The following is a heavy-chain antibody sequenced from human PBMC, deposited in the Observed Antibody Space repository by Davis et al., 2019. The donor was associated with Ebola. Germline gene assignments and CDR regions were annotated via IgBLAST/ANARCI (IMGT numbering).Heavy chain of an antibody. CDR2: ISYDGSNK. Sequence: GESLKISCAASGFTFSSYAMHWVRQAPGKGLEWVAVISYDGSNKYYADSVKGRFTISRDNSKNTLYLQMNSLRADDTAVYYCATGEDSSSSWGFDYWGQGTLVTVSS. CDR1: GFTFSSYA. D-gene: IGHD6-6*01. J-gene: IGHJ4*02. CDR3: ATGEDSSSSWGFDY. V-gene: IGHV3-30-3*01.